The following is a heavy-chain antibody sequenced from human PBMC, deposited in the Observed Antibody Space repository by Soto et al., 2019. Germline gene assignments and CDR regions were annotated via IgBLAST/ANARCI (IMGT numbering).Heavy chain of an antibody. D-gene: IGHD2-15*01. J-gene: IGHJ4*02. V-gene: IGHV3-30*18. CDR3: AKDRRDGDFMHILVVDF. CDR1: GFSLSSYA. CDR2: MSYDETKY. Sequence: QVQLVESGGGVVQPGGSLRLSCATSGFSLSSYALHWVRQAPGKGLEWGALMSYDETKYYYADSVKGRFTISRDTSKNTLFLQMNNLRVEDTAVYYCAKDRRDGDFMHILVVDFWGQGALVTVSS.